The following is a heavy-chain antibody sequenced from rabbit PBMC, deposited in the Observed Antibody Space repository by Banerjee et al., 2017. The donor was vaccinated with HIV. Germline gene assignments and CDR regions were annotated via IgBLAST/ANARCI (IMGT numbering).Heavy chain of an antibody. Sequence: QEQLEESGGDLVKPEGSLTLTCTASGFDFSSYWMSWVRQAPGKGLEWIACIYAGSSGNTYYASWAKGRFTISKTSSTTVTLQMTSLTAADTATYFCAREREYAFNLWGPGTLVTVS. J-gene: IGHJ4*01. CDR2: IYAGSSGNT. CDR3: AREREYAFNL. V-gene: IGHV1S45*01. CDR1: GFDFSSYW.